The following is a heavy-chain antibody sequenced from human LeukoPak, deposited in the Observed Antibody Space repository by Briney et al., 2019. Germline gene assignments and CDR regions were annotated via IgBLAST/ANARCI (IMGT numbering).Heavy chain of an antibody. V-gene: IGHV3-30*03. D-gene: IGHD3-10*01. CDR1: GFTFSSYG. CDR3: VRDPAFGELLSCFDY. Sequence: GGSLRLSCAASGFTFSSYGMHWVRQAPGKGLEWVAVISYDGSNKYYADSVKGRFTISRDNSKNTLYLQMNSLRAEDTAVYSCVRDPAFGELLSCFDYWGQGTLVTVSS. J-gene: IGHJ4*02. CDR2: ISYDGSNK.